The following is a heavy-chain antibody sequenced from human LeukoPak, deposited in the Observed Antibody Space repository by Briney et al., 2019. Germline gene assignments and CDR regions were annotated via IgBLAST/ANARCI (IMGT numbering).Heavy chain of an antibody. CDR3: ASSVSGGLLARNFFFDM. V-gene: IGHV4-59*08. CDR2: IHYSGST. J-gene: IGHJ3*02. CDR1: GGSISSYH. D-gene: IGHD3-3*02. Sequence: SETLSLTCTVSGGSISSYHWIWIRQPPGKGLEWIGYIHYSGSTNYNPSLKSRVTTSVDTSKKQFSLKLRSVTAADTAVYYCASSVSGGLLARNFFFDMGGKGKMLTVS.